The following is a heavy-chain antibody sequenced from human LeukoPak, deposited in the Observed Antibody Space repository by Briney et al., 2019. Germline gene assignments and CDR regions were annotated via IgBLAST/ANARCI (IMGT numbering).Heavy chain of an antibody. CDR1: GGSFSGYY. Sequence: PSETLPLTCAVYGGSFSGYYWSWIRQPPGKGLEWIGEINHSGSTNYNPSLKSRVTVSVDTSKNQFSLKLSSVTAADTAVYYCARGGGYNWFDPWGQGTLVTVSS. V-gene: IGHV4-34*01. CDR3: ARGGGYNWFDP. J-gene: IGHJ5*02. CDR2: INHSGST.